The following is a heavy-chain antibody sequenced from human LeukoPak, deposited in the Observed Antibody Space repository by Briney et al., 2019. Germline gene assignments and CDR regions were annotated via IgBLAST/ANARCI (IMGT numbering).Heavy chain of an antibody. D-gene: IGHD6-19*01. V-gene: IGHV4-38-2*01. CDR3: ARGSYSSGWYSHC. CDR1: GFTLRSYT. J-gene: IGHJ4*02. Sequence: GSLRLSCAASGFTLRSYTMNWVRQAPGKGLEWIGSIYHSGSTYYNPSLKSRVTISVDTSKNQFSLKLSSVTAADTAVYYCARGSYSSGWYSHCWGQGTLVTVSS. CDR2: IYHSGST.